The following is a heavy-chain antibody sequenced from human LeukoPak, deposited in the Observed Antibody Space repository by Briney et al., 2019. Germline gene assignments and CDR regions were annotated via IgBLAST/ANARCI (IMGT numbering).Heavy chain of an antibody. CDR3: AIDLSPADSGNYFDAFDI. V-gene: IGHV3-7*01. CDR2: IKRDGSVK. CDR1: GFTFGTYW. D-gene: IGHD3-22*01. Sequence: PGGSLRLSCVGSGFTFGTYWMTWVRQAPGKGLEWVANIKRDGSVKHYVDSVKGRVTISRDNAKSSLFLQMNSLRAEDTAVYYCAIDLSPADSGNYFDAFDIWGQGTMVTVSS. J-gene: IGHJ3*02.